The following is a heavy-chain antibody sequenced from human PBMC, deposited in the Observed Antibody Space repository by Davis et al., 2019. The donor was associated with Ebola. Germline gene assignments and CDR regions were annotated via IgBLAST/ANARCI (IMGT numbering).Heavy chain of an antibody. V-gene: IGHV1-46*01. CDR2: INPSGGST. CDR1: GYTFTSYY. Sequence: ASVKVSCKASGYTFTSYYMHWVRQAPGQGLEWMGIINPSGGSTNYAQKLQGRVTMTTDTSTSTAYMELRSLRSDDTAVYYCARRRDYDAFDIWGQGTMVTVSS. J-gene: IGHJ3*02. CDR3: ARRRDYDAFDI. D-gene: IGHD2-21*01.